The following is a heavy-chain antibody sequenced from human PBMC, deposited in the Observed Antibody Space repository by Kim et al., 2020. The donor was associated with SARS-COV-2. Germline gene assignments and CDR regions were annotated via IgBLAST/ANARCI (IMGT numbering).Heavy chain of an antibody. V-gene: IGHV4-31*03. CDR2: IYYTGTT. CDR1: GGYVGSGGYH. Sequence: SETLSLTCTVSGGYVGSGGYHWNWIRQRPGKGLEWIGYIYYTGTTHYNPALRGRISMSVDLSKNRFSLNVTSLTAADTAGYYCARALATCSNGDCYFHYG. D-gene: IGHD2-8*01. J-gene: IGHJ6*01. CDR3: ARALATCSNGDCYFHYG.